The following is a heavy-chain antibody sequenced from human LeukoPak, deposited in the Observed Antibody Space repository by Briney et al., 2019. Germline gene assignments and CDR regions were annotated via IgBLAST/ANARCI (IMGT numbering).Heavy chain of an antibody. J-gene: IGHJ4*02. CDR2: INTGNGNT. CDR3: ARGGSRMTTFYIIDY. Sequence: GASVKVSCKASGYTLTSYAIHWVRQAPGQRPEWMGWINTGNGNTKCSQKFQGRVTITRDTSANTAYMELSSLRFEDTAVYYCARGGSRMTTFYIIDYWGQGTLVTVSS. V-gene: IGHV1-3*04. CDR1: GYTLTSYA. D-gene: IGHD4-11*01.